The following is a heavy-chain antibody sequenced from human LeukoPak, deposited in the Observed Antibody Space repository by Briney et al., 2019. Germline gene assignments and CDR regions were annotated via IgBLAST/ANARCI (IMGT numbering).Heavy chain of an antibody. Sequence: SETLSLTCTVSGGSISSSSYYWGWIRQPPGKGLEWIGSIYYSGSTNYNPSLKSRVTISVDTSKNQFSLKLSSVTAADTAVYYCARAPRYCSSTNCYYYYGMDVWGQGTTVTVSS. CDR1: GGSISSSSYY. D-gene: IGHD2-2*01. J-gene: IGHJ6*02. V-gene: IGHV4-39*07. CDR2: IYYSGST. CDR3: ARAPRYCSSTNCYYYYGMDV.